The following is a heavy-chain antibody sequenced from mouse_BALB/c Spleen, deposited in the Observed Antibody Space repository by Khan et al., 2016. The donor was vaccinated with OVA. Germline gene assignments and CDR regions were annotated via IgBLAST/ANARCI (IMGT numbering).Heavy chain of an antibody. V-gene: IGHV1-7*01. CDR3: ARSQLGRGFAY. J-gene: IGHJ3*01. CDR2: INPSTGYT. CDR1: GYTFTSYW. D-gene: IGHD4-1*02. Sequence: QVQLQQSGAELAKPGASVKMSCKASGYTFTSYWMHWVKQRPGQGLEWIGYINPSTGYTEYNQKFKDKATLTADKSSSTAYMQLSSLTSAASAVYYCARSQLGRGFAYWGQGTLVTVSA.